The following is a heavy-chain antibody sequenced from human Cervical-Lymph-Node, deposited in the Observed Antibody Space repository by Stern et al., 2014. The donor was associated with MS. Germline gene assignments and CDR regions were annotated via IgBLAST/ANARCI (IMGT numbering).Heavy chain of an antibody. J-gene: IGHJ6*02. CDR2: ISWNSVSI. CDR1: GFTLDGYA. V-gene: IGHV3-9*01. Sequence: EVQLVESGGGLVQPGRSLRLSCVASGFTLDGYAMHRVRQAPGKGLEWNSGISWNSVSIAYADSVKGRFHISRDNAKNALYLHMNSLRPEDTAFYYCAKDHWVSWSLPLPYHGMDVCGQGTTVTVSS. CDR3: AKDHWVSWSLPLPYHGMDV. D-gene: IGHD6-13*01.